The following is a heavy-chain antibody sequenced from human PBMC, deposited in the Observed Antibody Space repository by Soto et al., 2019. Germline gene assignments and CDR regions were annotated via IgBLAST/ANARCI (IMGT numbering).Heavy chain of an antibody. CDR1: GFPFISNW. CDR2: IKQEGREK. D-gene: IGHD2-2*01. J-gene: IGHJ6*02. CDR3: ARDPSIVLVPAATYYYYYYGMDV. V-gene: IGHV3-7*01. Sequence: EVQLVESGGGLVQPGGPRGLPFPPSGFPFISNWLGWSPKAPGKGRGGGATIKQEGREKYNVDSVKGRFTISRDNAKNSLYLQMNSLRAEDTAVYYCARDPSIVLVPAATYYYYYYGMDVWGQGTTVTVSS.